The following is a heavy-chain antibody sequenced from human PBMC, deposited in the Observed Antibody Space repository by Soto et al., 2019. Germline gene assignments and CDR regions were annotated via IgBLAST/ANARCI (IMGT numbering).Heavy chain of an antibody. CDR1: GFSLKTRGVS. J-gene: IGHJ4*02. Sequence: QITLKESGPTLVKPTQTLTLTCTFSGFSLKTRGVSVAWIRQPPGKALEWLALIYWDDDTRYRPSLNNRVTVTKDTSKNQVFLTMTNMDPVDTATYYCARLPVGMPVLYYFDYWGQGTLVTVSS. CDR3: ARLPVGMPVLYYFDY. CDR2: IYWDDDT. V-gene: IGHV2-5*02. D-gene: IGHD1-26*01.